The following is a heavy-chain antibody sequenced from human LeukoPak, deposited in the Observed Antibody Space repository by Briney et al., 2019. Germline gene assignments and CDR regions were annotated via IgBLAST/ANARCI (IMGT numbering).Heavy chain of an antibody. J-gene: IGHJ4*02. CDR3: ARTSIAAREADY. CDR1: GFTFSTFG. D-gene: IGHD6-6*01. V-gene: IGHV3-64*01. CDR2: ISNNGGST. Sequence: GGSLRLSCAASGFTFSTFGMHWVRQAPGKGLEYVSAISNNGGSTYYAKSVKGRFTVSRDNSKKTLYLQMDSLRDEDMAVYYCARTSIAAREADYWGQGTLVTVSS.